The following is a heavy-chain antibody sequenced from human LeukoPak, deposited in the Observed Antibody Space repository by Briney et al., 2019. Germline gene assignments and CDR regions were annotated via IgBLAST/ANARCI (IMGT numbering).Heavy chain of an antibody. CDR3: ARDGIYCSGGSCYFGLGDYFDY. V-gene: IGHV3-23*01. D-gene: IGHD2-15*01. CDR1: GFTFSSYP. Sequence: GGSLRLSCAASGFTFSSYPMSWVRQAPGKGLEWVSAISGSGDSTYYADSVKGRFTISRDNSKNTLYLQMNSLRAEDTAVYYCARDGIYCSGGSCYFGLGDYFDYWGQGTLVTVSS. CDR2: ISGSGDST. J-gene: IGHJ4*02.